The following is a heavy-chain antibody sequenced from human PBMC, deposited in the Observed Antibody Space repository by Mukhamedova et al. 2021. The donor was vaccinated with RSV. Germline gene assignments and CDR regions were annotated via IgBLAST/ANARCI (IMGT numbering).Heavy chain of an antibody. CDR2: IKQDGSEK. CDR3: ARKGGIQLWSVGY. J-gene: IGHJ4*02. Sequence: APGKGLEWVANIKQDGSEKYYVDSVKGRFTISSDNAKNSLYLQMNSLRAEDTAVYYFARKGGIQLWSVGYWGQGTLVTVSS. D-gene: IGHD5-18*01. V-gene: IGHV3-7*01.